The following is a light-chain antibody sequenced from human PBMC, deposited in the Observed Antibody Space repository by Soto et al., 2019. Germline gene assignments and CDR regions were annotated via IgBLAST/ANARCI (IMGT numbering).Light chain of an antibody. Sequence: QSVLAQPASVSGSPGQSITISCTGTSSDIGGYNYVSWYQQHPGQAPKLMIYDNNKRPSGIPDRFSGSKSGTSATLDITGLQTGDEADYYCGTWDTRFHTVLFAGGTKLTVL. CDR2: DNN. J-gene: IGLJ2*01. CDR1: SSDIGGYNY. CDR3: GTWDTRFHTVL. V-gene: IGLV1-51*01.